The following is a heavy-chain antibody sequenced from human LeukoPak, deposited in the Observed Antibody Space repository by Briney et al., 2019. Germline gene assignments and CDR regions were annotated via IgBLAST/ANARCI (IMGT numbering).Heavy chain of an antibody. CDR3: ARDEPNLYSGSLG. J-gene: IGHJ4*02. Sequence: GGSLRLSCAASGFTFSSYWMSWVRQAPGKGLEWVANIKQDGSEKYYVDSVKGRFTISRDNAKDSLYLQMNSLRAEDTAVYYCARDEPNLYSGSLGWGQGTLVTVSS. CDR2: IKQDGSEK. CDR1: GFTFSSYW. V-gene: IGHV3-7*04. D-gene: IGHD1-26*01.